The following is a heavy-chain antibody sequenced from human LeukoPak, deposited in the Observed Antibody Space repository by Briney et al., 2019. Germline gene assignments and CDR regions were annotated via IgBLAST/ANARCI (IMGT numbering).Heavy chain of an antibody. D-gene: IGHD3-9*01. CDR2: FNPTYSIP. Sequence: GASVKVSCKASGYTSSNYCIHWLRQAPGQGFEWMGIFNPTYSIPIYAPTFEGRATMTSDMSTSTFYMDLSTLRSEDTAVYFCAKDPRNILTGDFDDFDIWGQGTVVIVSS. J-gene: IGHJ3*02. V-gene: IGHV1-46*01. CDR1: GYTSSNYC. CDR3: AKDPRNILTGDFDDFDI.